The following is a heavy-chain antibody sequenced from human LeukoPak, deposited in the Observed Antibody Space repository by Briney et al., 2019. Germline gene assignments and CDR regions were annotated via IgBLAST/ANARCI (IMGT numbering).Heavy chain of an antibody. CDR3: AKEARGWYFDV. CDR2: INPNNGGT. CDR1: GYGFTAYY. Sequence: ASVKVSCEASGYGFTAYYMHWVRQAPGQGLEWMGWINPNNGGTNYAQKSQGRVTMTRDTSTNTAYMDLSGLRSDDTAVYYCAKEARGWYFDVWGRGTLVTVST. V-gene: IGHV1-2*02. J-gene: IGHJ2*01.